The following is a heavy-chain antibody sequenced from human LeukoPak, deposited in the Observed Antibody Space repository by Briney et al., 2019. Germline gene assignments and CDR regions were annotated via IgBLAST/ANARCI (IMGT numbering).Heavy chain of an antibody. D-gene: IGHD3-16*01. V-gene: IGHV3-7*01. Sequence: QSGGSLRLSCAASGFTFSDSWMSWVRQAPGKGLEWVANMSQDGSAKGYVDSVKGRFTISRDNARNSLYLQMSSLRPEDTAVYYCATYTHWVAGDVWGQGTTVTVSS. CDR3: ATYTHWVAGDV. CDR1: GFTFSDSW. CDR2: MSQDGSAK. J-gene: IGHJ6*02.